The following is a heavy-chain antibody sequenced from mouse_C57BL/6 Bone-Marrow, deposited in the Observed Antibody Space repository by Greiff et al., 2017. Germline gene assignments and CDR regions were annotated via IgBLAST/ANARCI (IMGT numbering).Heavy chain of an antibody. Sequence: EVQRVESGAELVKPGASVKLSCTASGFNIKDYYMHWVKQRTEQGLEWIGRIDPEDGETKYAPKFQGKATITADTSSNTAYLQLSSLTSEDTAVYYCARERQLRLPYAMDYWGQGTSVTVSS. D-gene: IGHD3-2*02. CDR2: IDPEDGET. CDR1: GFNIKDYY. J-gene: IGHJ4*01. V-gene: IGHV14-2*01. CDR3: ARERQLRLPYAMDY.